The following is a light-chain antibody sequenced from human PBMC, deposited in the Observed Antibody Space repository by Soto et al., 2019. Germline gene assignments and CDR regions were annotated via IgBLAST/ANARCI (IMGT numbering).Light chain of an antibody. CDR3: SSYTSSSTYV. CDR2: EVS. Sequence: QSALTQPASVSGSPGQSITISCTGTSRDVGGYNCVSWYQQHPGKAPKLMIYEVSNRPSGVSNRFSGSKSGNTASLTISGLQAEDEADYYCSSYTSSSTYVFGTGTKV. CDR1: SRDVGGYNC. V-gene: IGLV2-14*01. J-gene: IGLJ1*01.